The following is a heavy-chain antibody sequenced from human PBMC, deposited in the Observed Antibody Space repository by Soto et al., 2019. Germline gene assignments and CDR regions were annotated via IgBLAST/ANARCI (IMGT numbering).Heavy chain of an antibody. CDR1: GDSISTSSYY. D-gene: IGHD1-26*01. J-gene: IGHJ1*01. CDR2: IYYTGAT. Sequence: PSETLSLTCDVSGDSISTSSYYWGWIRQPPGKGLEWIASIYYTGATYYNPSLQSRVTISVDTSNNRFSLTLSSLTAADTAVYFCARLAYSGYHQTWGQGSLVTVSS. V-gene: IGHV4-39*02. CDR3: ARLAYSGYHQT.